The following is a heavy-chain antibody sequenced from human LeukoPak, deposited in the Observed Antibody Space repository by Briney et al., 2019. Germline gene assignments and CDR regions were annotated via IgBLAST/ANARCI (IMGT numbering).Heavy chain of an antibody. D-gene: IGHD1-7*01. CDR1: GYTFTSYG. CDR2: ISAYNGNT. J-gene: IGHJ5*02. CDR3: ARAPRVITGTTCWFDP. Sequence: ASVKVSCKASGYTFTSYGISWVRQAPGQGLEWMGWISAYNGNTNYAQKLQGRVTMTTDTSTSTAYMELRSLRSDDTAVYYCARAPRVITGTTCWFDPWGQGTLVTVSS. V-gene: IGHV1-18*01.